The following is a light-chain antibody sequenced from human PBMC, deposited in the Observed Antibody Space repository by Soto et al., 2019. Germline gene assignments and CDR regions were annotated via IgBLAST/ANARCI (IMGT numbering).Light chain of an antibody. V-gene: IGKV3-11*01. CDR2: DAS. CDR1: QRVSSF. CDR3: QQRSTWIFT. Sequence: EIVLTQSPATLSLSPGDRATLSCRASQRVSSFLAWYQQKPGQAPRLLIYDASKRAAGIPARFSGSGSGTDFTLTISSLEPEDFALYYCQQRSTWIFTFGPGTKVDIK. J-gene: IGKJ3*01.